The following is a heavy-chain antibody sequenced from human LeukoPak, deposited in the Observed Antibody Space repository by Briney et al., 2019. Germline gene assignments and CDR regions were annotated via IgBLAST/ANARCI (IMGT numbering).Heavy chain of an antibody. D-gene: IGHD3-9*01. CDR3: ARDILTGSHSYYFDY. CDR2: ISYDGSNK. J-gene: IGHJ4*02. CDR1: GFTFSSYG. V-gene: IGHV3-30*03. Sequence: GGSLRLSCAASGFTFSSYGMHWVRQAPGKGLEWVAVISYDGSNKYYADSVKGRFTISRDNSKNTLYLQMNSLRAEDTAVYYCARDILTGSHSYYFDYWGQGTLVTVSS.